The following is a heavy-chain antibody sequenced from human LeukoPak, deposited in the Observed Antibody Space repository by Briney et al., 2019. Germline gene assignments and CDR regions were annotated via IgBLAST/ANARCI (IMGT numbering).Heavy chain of an antibody. D-gene: IGHD6-6*01. CDR1: GGSISGGSYY. CDR2: IYTSGST. V-gene: IGHV4-61*02. CDR3: ARSKYSSSPAAYY. J-gene: IGHJ4*02. Sequence: PSQTLSLTCTVSGGSISGGSYYWSWIRQPAGKGLEGIGRIYTSGSTNYNPSLKSRVTISVDTSKNQFSLKLSSVTAADTAVYYCARSKYSSSPAAYYWGQGTLVTVAS.